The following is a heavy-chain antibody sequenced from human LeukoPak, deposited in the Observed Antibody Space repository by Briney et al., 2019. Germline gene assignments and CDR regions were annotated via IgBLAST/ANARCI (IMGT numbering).Heavy chain of an antibody. CDR2: ISYDGSNK. CDR1: GFTFSSYA. D-gene: IGHD3-22*01. CDR3: ARDHIGITMIVVSPLFDY. Sequence: GGSLRLSCAASGFTFSSYAMHWVRQAPGKGLEWVAVISYDGSNKYYADSVKGRFTISRDNSKNTLYLQMNSLRAEDTAVYYCARDHIGITMIVVSPLFDYWGQGTLVTVSS. J-gene: IGHJ4*02. V-gene: IGHV3-30*04.